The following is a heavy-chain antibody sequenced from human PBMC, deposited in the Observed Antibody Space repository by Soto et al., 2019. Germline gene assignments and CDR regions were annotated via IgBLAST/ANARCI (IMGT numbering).Heavy chain of an antibody. CDR1: GGSISSYY. CDR3: ARGLISGYYLYDAFDI. V-gene: IGHV4-59*08. CDR2: IYYSGST. D-gene: IGHD3-22*01. Sequence: SDTLSLTCTVYGGSISSYYWSWIRQPPGKGLEWIGYIYYSGSTNYNPSLKSRVTISVDTSKNQFSLKLSSVTAADTAVYYCARGLISGYYLYDAFDIWGQGTMVTVSS. J-gene: IGHJ3*02.